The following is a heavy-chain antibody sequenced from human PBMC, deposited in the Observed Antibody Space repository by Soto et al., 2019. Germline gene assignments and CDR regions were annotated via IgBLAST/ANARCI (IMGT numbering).Heavy chain of an antibody. CDR1: GGSVSSGSYY. CDR3: ARAGLGDGSDY. D-gene: IGHD1-26*01. J-gene: IGHJ4*02. Sequence: QVQLQESGPGLVKPSETLSLTCTVSGGSVSSGSYYWSWIRQPPGKGLEWIGYIYYSGSTKYNPSLKSRGTISVEPSKNQFSLKLSSVTAADTAVYYCARAGLGDGSDYWGQGTLVTVSS. CDR2: IYYSGST. V-gene: IGHV4-61*01.